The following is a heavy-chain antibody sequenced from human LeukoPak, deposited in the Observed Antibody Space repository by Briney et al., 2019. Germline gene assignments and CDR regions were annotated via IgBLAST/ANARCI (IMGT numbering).Heavy chain of an antibody. Sequence: GGSLRLSCAASGFTFSSYEMNWVRQATGKGLEWVSYISSSGSTIYYADSVKGRFTISRDNAKNSLYLQMNSLRAEDTAIYYCARDSGCSGGSCYPYYDYWGQGTLVTVSS. J-gene: IGHJ4*02. CDR2: ISSSGSTI. V-gene: IGHV3-48*03. CDR1: GFTFSSYE. CDR3: ARDSGCSGGSCYPYYDY. D-gene: IGHD2-15*01.